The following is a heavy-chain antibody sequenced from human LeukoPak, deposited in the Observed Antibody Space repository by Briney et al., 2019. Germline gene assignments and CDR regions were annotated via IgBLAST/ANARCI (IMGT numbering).Heavy chain of an antibody. CDR3: ASPRGGTVGATAFDY. V-gene: IGHV3-21*01. CDR1: GFTFSSYS. CDR2: ISSSSSYI. D-gene: IGHD1-26*01. J-gene: IGHJ4*02. Sequence: GGSLRLSCAASGFTFSSYSMNWVRQAPGKGLEWVSSISSSSSYIYYADSVKGRFTISRDNAKNSLYLQMSSLRAEDTAVYYCASPRGGTVGATAFDYWGQGTLVTVSS.